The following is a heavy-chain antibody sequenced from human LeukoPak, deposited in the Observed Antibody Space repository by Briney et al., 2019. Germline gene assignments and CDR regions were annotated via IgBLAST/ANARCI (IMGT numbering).Heavy chain of an antibody. V-gene: IGHV4-34*01. J-gene: IGHJ5*02. CDR2: INHSGST. Sequence: SETLSLTCAVYSGSFSGYYWSWIRQPPGKGLEWIGEINHSGSTNYNPSLRSRVTISVDTSKNQFSLKLSSVTAADTAVYYCARGGSGWYEGYNWFDPWGQGTLVTVSS. CDR1: SGSFSGYY. D-gene: IGHD6-19*01. CDR3: ARGGSGWYEGYNWFDP.